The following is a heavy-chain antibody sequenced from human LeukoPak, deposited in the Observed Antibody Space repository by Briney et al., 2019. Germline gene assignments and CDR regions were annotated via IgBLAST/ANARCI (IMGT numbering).Heavy chain of an antibody. CDR3: AKDRGAIRGWFFDL. V-gene: IGHV3-23*01. CDR2: ISDSGGGT. Sequence: GGSLRLSCAASGFTFNSYAMSWVRQAPGKGLEWVSRISDSGGGTYFADSVKGRFTISGDNSKNILYLQMNSLRAEDTAVYYCAKDRGAIRGWFFDLWGRGTLVSVSS. J-gene: IGHJ2*01. CDR1: GFTFNSYA. D-gene: IGHD2-2*01.